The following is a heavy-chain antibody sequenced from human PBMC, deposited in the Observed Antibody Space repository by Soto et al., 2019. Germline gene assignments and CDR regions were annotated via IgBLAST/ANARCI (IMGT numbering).Heavy chain of an antibody. CDR3: VRVRLLGWPPASFDP. J-gene: IGHJ5*02. CDR2: IYYSGST. CDR1: GGSVSSGSYY. V-gene: IGHV4-61*01. D-gene: IGHD2-15*01. Sequence: SETLSLTCTVSGGSVSSGSYYWSCIRQSPWKGLEWIGYIYYSGSTNYNPSLKSRVTISVDTSKNQFSLKLSSVTAADTAVYYCVRVRLLGWPPASFDPWGQGTLVTV.